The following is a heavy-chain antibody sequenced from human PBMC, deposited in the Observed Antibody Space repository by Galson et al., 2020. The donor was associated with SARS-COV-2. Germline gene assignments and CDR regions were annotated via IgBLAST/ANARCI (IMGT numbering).Heavy chain of an antibody. D-gene: IGHD6-19*01. V-gene: IGHV4-61*02. J-gene: IGHJ4*02. Sequence: SETLSLTCTVSGGSISSGSYYWSWIRQPAGKGLEWIGRIYTSGSTNYNPSLKSRVTISVDTSKNQFSLKLSSVTAADTAVYYCASSSGWHFDYWGQGTLVTVSS. CDR3: ASSSGWHFDY. CDR2: IYTSGST. CDR1: GGSISSGSYY.